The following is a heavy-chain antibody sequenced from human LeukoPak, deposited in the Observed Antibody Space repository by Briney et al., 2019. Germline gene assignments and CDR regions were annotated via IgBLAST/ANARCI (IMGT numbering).Heavy chain of an antibody. Sequence: PSETLSLTCAVYGGSSSVYYWTWIRQSPGKGLEWIGEVDHSGRTNYNPSLKSRVTISVDTSKNQFSLKLRSVTAADTAVYYCARLLRVGYCSTTTCNWFDPWGQGTLVTVSS. CDR3: ARLLRVGYCSTTTCNWFDP. CDR1: GGSSSVYY. D-gene: IGHD2-2*03. V-gene: IGHV4-34*01. J-gene: IGHJ5*02. CDR2: VDHSGRT.